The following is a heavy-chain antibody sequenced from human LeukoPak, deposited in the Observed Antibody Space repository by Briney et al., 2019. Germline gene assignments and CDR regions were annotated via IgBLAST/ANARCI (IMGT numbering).Heavy chain of an antibody. CDR2: IYPADSDT. CDR1: GYSFTNYW. CDR3: ARRNYYYGMDV. J-gene: IGHJ6*02. V-gene: IGHV5-51*01. Sequence: GESLKISCKGSGYSFTNYWIGWVRHMPGKGLEWMGIIYPADSDTRYSPSFQGQVTISADKYISTAYLQWSSLKASDTAMYYCARRNYYYGMDVWGQGTTVTVSS.